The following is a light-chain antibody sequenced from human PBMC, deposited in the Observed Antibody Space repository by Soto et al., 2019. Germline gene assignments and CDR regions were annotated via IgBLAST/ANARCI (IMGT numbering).Light chain of an antibody. CDR2: GAS. CDR1: QSVRSRY. CDR3: QQYGNSPWT. Sequence: ESVLTQSPGTLSLSPGERATLSCRASQSVRSRYLAWYQQKPGQAPRLLIYGASSRATGIPDRFSGSGSGTDFTLTISRLEPEDFAVYYCQQYGNSPWTFGQGTKVEIK. V-gene: IGKV3-20*01. J-gene: IGKJ1*01.